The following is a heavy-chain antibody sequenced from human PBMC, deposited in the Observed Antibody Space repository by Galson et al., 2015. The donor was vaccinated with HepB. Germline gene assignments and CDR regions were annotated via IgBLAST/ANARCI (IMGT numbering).Heavy chain of an antibody. CDR2: IDWDDDE. V-gene: IGHV2-70*11. Sequence: PALVKPTQTLTLTCTFSGFSLSTGGMCVSWIRQPPGKALEWLARIDWDDDEYYTTSLKTRLTISKDTSKNQVVLTMTNMDPVDTATYYCARIRAYYDYVWGSYRPGFGMDVWGQGTTVTVSS. J-gene: IGHJ6*02. CDR1: GFSLSTGGMC. D-gene: IGHD3-16*02. CDR3: ARIRAYYDYVWGSYRPGFGMDV.